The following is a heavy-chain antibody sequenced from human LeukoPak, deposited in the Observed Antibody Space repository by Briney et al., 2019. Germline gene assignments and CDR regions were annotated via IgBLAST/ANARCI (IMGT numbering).Heavy chain of an antibody. J-gene: IGHJ3*02. CDR1: GGSFSGYY. CDR3: ASEAGYSSSFSPKNAFDI. Sequence: PSETLSLTCAVYGGSFSGYYWSWIRQPAGKGLEWIGEINHSGRTNYNPSLKSRVTISVDTSKNQFSLKLSSVTAADTAVYYCASEAGYSSSFSPKNAFDIWGQGTMVTVSS. CDR2: INHSGRT. V-gene: IGHV4-34*01. D-gene: IGHD6-13*01.